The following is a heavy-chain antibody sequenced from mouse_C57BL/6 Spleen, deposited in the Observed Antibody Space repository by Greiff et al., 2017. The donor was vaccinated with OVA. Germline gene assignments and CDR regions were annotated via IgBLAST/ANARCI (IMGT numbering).Heavy chain of an antibody. D-gene: IGHD1-1*01. CDR1: GFTFSSYG. V-gene: IGHV5-6*01. Sequence: EVMLVESGGDLVKPGGSLKLSCAASGFTFSSYGMSWVRQTPDKRLEWVATISSGGSYNYYPDSVKGRFTISRDNAKNTLYRQMSSLKSEDTAMYYCARHGITTVVGGGYFDVWGTGTTVTVSS. CDR3: ARHGITTVVGGGYFDV. J-gene: IGHJ1*03. CDR2: ISSGGSYN.